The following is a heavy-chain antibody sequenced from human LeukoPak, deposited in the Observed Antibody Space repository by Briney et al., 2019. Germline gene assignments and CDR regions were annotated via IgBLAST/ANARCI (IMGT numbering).Heavy chain of an antibody. CDR2: LSGSGITT. J-gene: IGHJ4*01. CDR3: AKGIYSSGWSYFDY. V-gene: IGHV3-23*01. CDR1: GFTFSNSA. D-gene: IGHD6-19*01. Sequence: GSLRLSCAASGFTFSNSAMSWVHQAPGKGLEWVSTLSGSGITTYYADSVKGRFTISRDNSKNTLYLQMNSLRAEDTAVYYCAKGIYSSGWSYFDYWGHGTLVTVSS.